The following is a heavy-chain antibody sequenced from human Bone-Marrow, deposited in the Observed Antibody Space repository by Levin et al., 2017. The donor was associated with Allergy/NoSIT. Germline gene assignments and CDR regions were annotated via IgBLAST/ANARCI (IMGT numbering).Heavy chain of an antibody. Sequence: LSLTCAASGFPFSSSGMHWVRQAPGKGLEWVAVIWYDGSNKYYAYSVKGRFTISRDNSKNTLYLQMNSLRAEDTAVYYCARDSLRYCSSTSCPTRWFDPWGQGTLVTVSS. CDR2: IWYDGSNK. D-gene: IGHD2-2*01. V-gene: IGHV3-33*01. J-gene: IGHJ5*02. CDR1: GFPFSSSG. CDR3: ARDSLRYCSSTSCPTRWFDP.